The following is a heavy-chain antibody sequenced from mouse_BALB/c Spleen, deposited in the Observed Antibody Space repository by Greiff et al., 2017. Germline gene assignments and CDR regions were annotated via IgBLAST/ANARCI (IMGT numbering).Heavy chain of an antibody. Sequence: QVQLQQSGPGLVQPSQSLSITCTVSGFSLTSYGVHWVRQSPGKGLEWLGVIWSGGSTDYNAAFISRLSISKDNSKSQVFFKMNSLQANDTAIYYCARNPLLLRRYYAMDYWGQGTSVTVSS. J-gene: IGHJ4*01. D-gene: IGHD1-1*01. CDR3: ARNPLLLRRYYAMDY. CDR1: GFSLTSYG. CDR2: IWSGGST. V-gene: IGHV2-2*02.